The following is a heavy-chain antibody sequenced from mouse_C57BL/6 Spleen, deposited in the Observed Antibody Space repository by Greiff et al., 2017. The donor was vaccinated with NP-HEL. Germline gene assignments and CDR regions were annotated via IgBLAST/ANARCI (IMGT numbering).Heavy chain of an antibody. J-gene: IGHJ1*03. CDR3: ARSGDYYGSSYGYWYFDV. CDR1: GYTFTSYW. D-gene: IGHD1-1*01. V-gene: IGHV1-69*01. CDR2: IDPSDSYT. Sequence: VKLQQPGAELVMPGASVKLSCKSSGYTFTSYWMHWVKQRPGQGLEWIGEIDPSDSYTNYNQKFKGKSTLTVDKSSSTAYMQLSSLTSEDSAVYYCARSGDYYGSSYGYWYFDVWGTGTTVTVSS.